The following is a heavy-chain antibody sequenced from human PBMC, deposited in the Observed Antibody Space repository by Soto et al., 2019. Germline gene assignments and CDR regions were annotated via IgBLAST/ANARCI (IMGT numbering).Heavy chain of an antibody. CDR3: ARVYCSGGSCYQLDY. V-gene: IGHV3-74*01. CDR1: GFTFSSDW. CDR2: INSDGSST. J-gene: IGHJ4*02. Sequence: EVQLVESGGGLVQPGGSLRLSCAASGFTFSSDWMHWVRQAPGKGLVWVSRINSDGSSTSYADSVKGRFTISRDNAKNTLYLHMNSLRAEDTAVYYCARVYCSGGSCYQLDYWGQGTLVTVSS. D-gene: IGHD2-15*01.